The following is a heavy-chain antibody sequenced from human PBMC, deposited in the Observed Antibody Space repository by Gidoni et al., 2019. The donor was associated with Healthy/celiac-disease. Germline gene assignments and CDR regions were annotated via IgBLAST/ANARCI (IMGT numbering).Heavy chain of an antibody. CDR3: ARDIVLMVYARENWYFDL. J-gene: IGHJ2*01. CDR1: GGSISSSSYS. Sequence: QLQLQESGPGLVKPSETLSLTCTVAGGSISSSSYSWGWIRQPPGKGLEWIGSIYYSGSTYYNPSLKGRVTISVDTSKNQFALKLSSVTAADTAVYYCARDIVLMVYARENWYFDLWGRGTLVTVSS. CDR2: IYYSGST. D-gene: IGHD2-8*01. V-gene: IGHV4-39*07.